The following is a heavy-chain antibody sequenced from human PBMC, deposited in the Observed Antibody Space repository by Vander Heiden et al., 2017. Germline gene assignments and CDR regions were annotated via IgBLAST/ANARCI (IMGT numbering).Heavy chain of an antibody. CDR3: AKDPAAAGAYFDY. Sequence: EVQLLASGGGLVQPGGSLRLSWATSGFTFSSYAMSWVRQAPGKGLEWVSAISGSGGSTYYADSVKSRFTISRDNSKNTLYLQMNSLRAEDTAVYYCAKDPAAAGAYFDYWGQGTLVTVSS. V-gene: IGHV3-23*01. D-gene: IGHD6-13*01. J-gene: IGHJ4*02. CDR1: GFTFSSYA. CDR2: ISGSGGST.